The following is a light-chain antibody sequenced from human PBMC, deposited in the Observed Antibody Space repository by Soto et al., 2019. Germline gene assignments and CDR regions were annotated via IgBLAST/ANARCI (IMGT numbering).Light chain of an antibody. CDR1: QSVSSTY. CDR2: DAS. J-gene: IGKJ4*01. V-gene: IGKV3D-20*02. Sequence: EIVLTQSPGTLSLSPGDRATLSCRASQSVSSTYLAWYQQKPGQAPRLLIFDASNRATGIPARFSGSGSGTDFTLTISSLEPEDFAVYYCLQRSNWPLTFGGGTKVEI. CDR3: LQRSNWPLT.